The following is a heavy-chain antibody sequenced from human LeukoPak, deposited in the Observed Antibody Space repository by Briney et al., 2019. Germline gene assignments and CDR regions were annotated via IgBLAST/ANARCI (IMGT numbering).Heavy chain of an antibody. V-gene: IGHV3-23*01. CDR3: AKNPAIRVEPHYYYYYMDV. D-gene: IGHD1-1*01. Sequence: PGGSLRLSCAASGFTFSSYAMSWVRQAPGKGLEWVSAISGSGGSTYYADSVKGRFTISRDNSKNTLYLQMNSLRAEDTAVYYYAKNPAIRVEPHYYYYYMDVWGKGTTVTVSS. CDR2: ISGSGGST. CDR1: GFTFSSYA. J-gene: IGHJ6*03.